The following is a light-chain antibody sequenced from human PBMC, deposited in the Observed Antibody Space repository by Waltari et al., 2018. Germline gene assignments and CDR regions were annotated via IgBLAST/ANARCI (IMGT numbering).Light chain of an antibody. CDR1: SSNIGNHY. V-gene: IGLV1-51*01. CDR3: ATWDNSLNNVV. J-gene: IGLJ2*01. Sequence: QSVLTQTPSVSAAPGQKVTISCPGGSSNIGNHYVSWHQQLPGSAPKLLIYDNDKRPSGIPDRFSGSKSGTSATLGITGLQTGDEAHYYCATWDNSLNNVVFGGGTKLTVL. CDR2: DND.